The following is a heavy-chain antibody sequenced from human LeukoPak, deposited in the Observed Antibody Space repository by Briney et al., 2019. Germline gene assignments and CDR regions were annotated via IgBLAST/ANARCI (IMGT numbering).Heavy chain of an antibody. V-gene: IGHV3-30*18. CDR2: ISYDGSNK. CDR3: AKDSSSCFDY. Sequence: PGRSLRLSCAASGFTFNSYGMHWVRQAPGKGLEWVAVISYDGSNKYYADSVKGRFTISRDNSKNTLYLQMNSLRAEDTAVYYCAKDSSSCFDYWGQGTLVTVSS. J-gene: IGHJ4*02. CDR1: GFTFNSYG. D-gene: IGHD6-13*01.